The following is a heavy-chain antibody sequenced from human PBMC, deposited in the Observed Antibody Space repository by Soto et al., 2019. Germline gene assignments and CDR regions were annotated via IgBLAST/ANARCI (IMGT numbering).Heavy chain of an antibody. CDR2: ISYDGSNK. D-gene: IGHD5-18*01. CDR3: AREATVDTAMVNWFDP. V-gene: IGHV3-30-3*01. Sequence: QVQLVESGGGVVQPGRSLRLSCAASGFTFSSYAMHWVRQAPGKGLEWVAVISYDGSNKYYADSVKGRFTISRDNSRNTLYLQMNGLRAEDTAVYYCAREATVDTAMVNWFDPWGQGTLVTVSS. J-gene: IGHJ5*02. CDR1: GFTFSSYA.